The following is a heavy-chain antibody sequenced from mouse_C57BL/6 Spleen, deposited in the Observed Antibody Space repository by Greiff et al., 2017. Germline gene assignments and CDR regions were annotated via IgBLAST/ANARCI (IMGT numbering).Heavy chain of an antibody. V-gene: IGHV1-64*01. CDR1: GYTFTSYW. J-gene: IGHJ1*03. CDR2: IHPNSGST. D-gene: IGHD2-4*01. CDR3: ARGGIYYDYDGRYFDV. Sequence: QVQLQQPGAELVKPGASVKLSCKASGYTFTSYWMHWVKQRPGQGLEWIGMIHPNSGSTNYNEKFKSKATLTVDKSSSTAYMQLSSLTSEDSAVYYCARGGIYYDYDGRYFDVWGTGTTVTVSS.